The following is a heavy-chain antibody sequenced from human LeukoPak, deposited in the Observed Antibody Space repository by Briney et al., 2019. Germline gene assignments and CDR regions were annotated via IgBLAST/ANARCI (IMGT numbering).Heavy chain of an antibody. CDR3: ASGKGSSPGNFDY. CDR2: IKQDGSEK. CDR1: GFTFSSYW. D-gene: IGHD6-6*01. J-gene: IGHJ4*02. V-gene: IGHV3-7*01. Sequence: GGSLRLSCAASGFTFSSYWMSWVRQAPGKGLEWVANIKQDGSEKYYVDSVKGRFTISRDNAKNSLYLQMNSLRAEDTAVYYCASGKGSSPGNFDYWGQGTLVTVSS.